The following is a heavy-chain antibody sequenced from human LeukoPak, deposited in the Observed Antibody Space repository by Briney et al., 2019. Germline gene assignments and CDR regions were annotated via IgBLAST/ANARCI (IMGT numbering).Heavy chain of an antibody. CDR1: GGSFSGYY. CDR2: INHSGST. CDR3: ARPLQVNSRGNWFDP. J-gene: IGHJ5*02. D-gene: IGHD3-10*01. Sequence: PSETLSLTCAVYGGSFSGYYWSWIRQPPGKGLEWIGEINHSGSTTYNPSLKSRVTISVDTSKNQFSLKLSSVTAADTAVYYCARPLQVNSRGNWFDPWGQGTLVTVSS. V-gene: IGHV4-34*01.